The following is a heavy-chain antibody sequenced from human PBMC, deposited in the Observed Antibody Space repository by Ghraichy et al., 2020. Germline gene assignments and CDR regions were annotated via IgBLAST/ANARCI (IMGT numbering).Heavy chain of an antibody. CDR3: ARYGSGYYYQGDAFDI. D-gene: IGHD3-22*01. J-gene: IGHJ3*02. CDR1: GGSISSGGYS. V-gene: IGHV4-30-2*01. CDR2: IYHSGST. Sequence: SETLSLTCAVSGGSISSGGYSWSWIRQPPGKGLEWIGYIYHSGSTYYNPSLKSRVTISVDRSKNQFSLKLSSVTAADTAVYYCARYGSGYYYQGDAFDIWGQGTMVTVSS.